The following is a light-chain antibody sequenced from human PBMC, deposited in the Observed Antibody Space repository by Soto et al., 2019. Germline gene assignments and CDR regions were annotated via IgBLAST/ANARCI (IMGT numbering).Light chain of an antibody. CDR2: AAS. V-gene: IGKV3-20*01. Sequence: EIVLTQSPGTLSLSPGERATLSCRASRSVSSSYLAWYQQKPGQAPRLLMYAASSRAAGIPDRFSGSGSGTDFTLTISGLEPEDFAVYYCQQYDNSPWTFGQGTKVEIK. CDR1: RSVSSSY. CDR3: QQYDNSPWT. J-gene: IGKJ1*01.